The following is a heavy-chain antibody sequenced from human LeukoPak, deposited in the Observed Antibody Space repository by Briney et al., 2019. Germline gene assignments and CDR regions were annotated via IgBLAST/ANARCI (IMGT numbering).Heavy chain of an antibody. V-gene: IGHV5-51*01. D-gene: IGHD2-21*02. J-gene: IGHJ4*02. CDR3: ARDRPYCGGDCYSAY. Sequence: GESRKISCKGSGYSFTSSGSGWVRQLPGKGLEWLGVIYPGDSDTSYRPSFQGHVTISPDKSISAAYLQWSSVKASDTAMYYCARDRPYCGGDCYSAYWGQGTLVTVPS. CDR2: IYPGDSDT. CDR1: GYSFTSSG.